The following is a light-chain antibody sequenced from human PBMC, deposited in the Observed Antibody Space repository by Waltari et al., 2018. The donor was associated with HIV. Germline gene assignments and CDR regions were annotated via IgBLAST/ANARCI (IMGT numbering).Light chain of an antibody. CDR2: DVS. CDR1: SNDVGSSNY. J-gene: IGLJ1*01. V-gene: IGLV2-14*03. CDR3: SSYTSSTTYV. Sequence: QSALTQPASVSGSPGQSITISCTGTSNDVGSSNYVSWHQQHPGEAPKLIIHDVSDRPSGIANRCAGSKSGNTASLTISGLQTEDEADYYCSSYTSSTTYVFGTGTRVTVL.